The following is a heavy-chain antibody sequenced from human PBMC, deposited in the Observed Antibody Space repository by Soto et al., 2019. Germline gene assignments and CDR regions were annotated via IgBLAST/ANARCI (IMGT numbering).Heavy chain of an antibody. V-gene: IGHV1-8*01. CDR1: GYPFTSYD. J-gene: IGHJ6*02. CDR3: ASSWFGELYYGMDV. Sequence: XSVKVSCKASGYPFTSYDINWVRQATGQGLEWMGWMNPNSGNTGYAQKFQGRVTMTRNTSISTAYMELSSLRSEDTAVYYCASSWFGELYYGMDVWGQGTTVTVSS. D-gene: IGHD3-10*01. CDR2: MNPNSGNT.